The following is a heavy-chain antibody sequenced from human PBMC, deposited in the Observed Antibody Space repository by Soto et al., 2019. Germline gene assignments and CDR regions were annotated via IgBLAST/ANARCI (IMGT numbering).Heavy chain of an antibody. CDR3: ARHPDVARGGFDP. CDR2: SYYSGST. Sequence: QPQLQESGAGLVKPSETLSLTCTVSGGSISSSRYYWGWIRQPPGKGLEWIGSSYYSGSTYYNPSLKSRVTISVDTSKNQFSLKLSSVTAADTAVYHCARHPDVARGGFDPWGQGTLVTVSS. J-gene: IGHJ5*02. V-gene: IGHV4-39*01. CDR1: GGSISSSRYY. D-gene: IGHD3-10*01.